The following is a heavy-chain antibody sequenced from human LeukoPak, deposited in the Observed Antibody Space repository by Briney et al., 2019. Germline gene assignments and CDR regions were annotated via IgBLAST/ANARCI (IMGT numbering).Heavy chain of an antibody. CDR1: GFIVSSNY. J-gene: IGHJ6*02. D-gene: IGHD1-26*01. CDR2: KYSGGRT. Sequence: GGSLRLSCAASGFIVSSNYMTWVRQAPGKGLEWVSVKYSGGRTYYADSVKGRFTLSRDNSKNTLYLHMNSLRAEDTAVYYCARGNSGTSYVEYYYGMDVWGQGTTVTVSS. V-gene: IGHV3-53*01. CDR3: ARGNSGTSYVEYYYGMDV.